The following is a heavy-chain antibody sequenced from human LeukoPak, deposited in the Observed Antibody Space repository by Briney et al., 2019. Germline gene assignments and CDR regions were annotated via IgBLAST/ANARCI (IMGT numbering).Heavy chain of an antibody. J-gene: IGHJ4*02. CDR3: ASGYSSSSGGDY. D-gene: IGHD6-6*01. CDR2: IYTSGST. Sequence: PSETLSLTCTVSGGSISSGGYYWSWIRQPAGKGLEWIGRIYTSGSTNYNPSLKSRVTMSVDTSKNQFSLKLSSVTAADTAVYYCASGYSSSSGGDYWGQGTLVTVSS. V-gene: IGHV4-61*02. CDR1: GGSISSGGYY.